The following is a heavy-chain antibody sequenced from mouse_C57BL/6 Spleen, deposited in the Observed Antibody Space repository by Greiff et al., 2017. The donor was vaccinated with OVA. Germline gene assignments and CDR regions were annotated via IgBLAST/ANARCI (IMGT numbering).Heavy chain of an antibody. CDR3: ARGGSTSDY. Sequence: QVQLQQPGAELVMPGASVKLSCKASGYTFTSYWMHWVKQRPGHGLEWIGEIDPSDSYTNYNQKFKGKSTLTVDKSSSTAYMQLSSLTSEDSAVYYCARGGSTSDYWGQGTTLTVSS. V-gene: IGHV1-69*01. CDR2: IDPSDSYT. D-gene: IGHD1-1*01. J-gene: IGHJ2*01. CDR1: GYTFTSYW.